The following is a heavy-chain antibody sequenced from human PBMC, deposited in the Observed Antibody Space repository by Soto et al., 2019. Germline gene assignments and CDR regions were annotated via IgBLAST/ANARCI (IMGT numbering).Heavy chain of an antibody. D-gene: IGHD3-22*01. CDR1: GDSISTFY. CDR3: ARDAYYESSGALGP. CDR2: IYYSGTT. Sequence: LSLTCTVSGDSISTFYWTWIRQSPGKGLEWIGYIYYSGTTNYNPSLKSRVTISVDTSKNQFSLKLSSVTAADTAVYYCARDAYYESSGALGPWGQGTLVTVSS. V-gene: IGHV4-59*12. J-gene: IGHJ5*02.